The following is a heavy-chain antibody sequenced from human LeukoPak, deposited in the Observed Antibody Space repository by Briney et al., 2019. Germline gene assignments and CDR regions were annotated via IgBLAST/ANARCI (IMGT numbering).Heavy chain of an antibody. V-gene: IGHV4-31*03. Sequence: SQTLSLTCTVSGGSISSGGYYWSWIRQHPGKGLEWIGYIYYSGSTYYNPSLKSRVTISVDTSKNQFSLKLSSVTAADMAVYYCARARLWFGELFGPTGTDVWGQGTTVTVSS. J-gene: IGHJ6*02. D-gene: IGHD3-10*01. CDR1: GGSISSGGYY. CDR3: ARARLWFGELFGPTGTDV. CDR2: IYYSGST.